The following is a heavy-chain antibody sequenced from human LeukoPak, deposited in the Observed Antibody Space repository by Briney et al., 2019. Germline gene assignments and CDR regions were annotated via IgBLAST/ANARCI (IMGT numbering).Heavy chain of an antibody. CDR3: ARSGYSSSWDFDY. D-gene: IGHD6-13*01. CDR1: GFTFSGYS. Sequence: PGGSLRLSCAASGFTFSGYSMNWVRQAPGKGLEWVSSISSSSSYIYYADSVKGRFTISRDNAKNTLYLQMNSLRAEDTAVYYCARSGYSSSWDFDYWGQGTLVTVSS. V-gene: IGHV3-21*01. CDR2: ISSSSSYI. J-gene: IGHJ4*02.